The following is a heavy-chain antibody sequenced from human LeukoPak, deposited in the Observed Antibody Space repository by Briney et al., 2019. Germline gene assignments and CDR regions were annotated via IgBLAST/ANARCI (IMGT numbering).Heavy chain of an antibody. CDR3: ATWVAGTGGGDY. Sequence: SETLSLTCIVSGGSIDNSYWSWIRQPPGKGLEWIGYIYYSGSTNYNPSLKSRVTISVDMSKNQFSLKLNSVTTADTAVYYCATWVAGTGGGDYWGQGTPVTVSS. CDR1: GGSIDNSY. V-gene: IGHV4-59*01. J-gene: IGHJ4*02. CDR2: IYYSGST. D-gene: IGHD6-19*01.